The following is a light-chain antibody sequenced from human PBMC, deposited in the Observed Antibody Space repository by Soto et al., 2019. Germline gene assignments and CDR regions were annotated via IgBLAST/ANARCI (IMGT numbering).Light chain of an antibody. Sequence: QSALIQPASVSGSPGQSSTISFTGTSSDIGTYNYVSWYQQHPGEAPKLMIYEVSNRPSGVSNRFSGSKSGNTASLTISGLQADDEAAYYCCSRASSITYVFGSGTKVTVL. CDR1: SSDIGTYNY. V-gene: IGLV2-14*01. J-gene: IGLJ1*01. CDR2: EVS. CDR3: CSRASSITYV.